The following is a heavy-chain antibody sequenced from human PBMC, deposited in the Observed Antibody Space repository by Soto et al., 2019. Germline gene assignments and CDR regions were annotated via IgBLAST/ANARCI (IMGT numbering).Heavy chain of an antibody. Sequence: GASVKVSCKASGYTFTSYGISWVRQAPGQGLEWMEWISAYNGNTNYAQKLQGRVTMTTDTSTSTAYMELRSLRSDDTAVYYCARTRDPPDNPYSGCPFWGFDLWGQGTLVTVSS. CDR2: ISAYNGNT. V-gene: IGHV1-18*01. CDR3: ARTRDPPDNPYSGCPFWGFDL. D-gene: IGHD1-26*01. J-gene: IGHJ4*02. CDR1: GYTFTSYG.